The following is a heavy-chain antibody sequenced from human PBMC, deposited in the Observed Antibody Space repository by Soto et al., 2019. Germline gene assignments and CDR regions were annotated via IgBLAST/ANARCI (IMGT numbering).Heavy chain of an antibody. CDR1: GGSISTYY. CDR3: ARHSWLQLLPQY. V-gene: IGHV4-59*08. J-gene: IGHJ1*01. CDR2: FHYSGST. D-gene: IGHD5-12*01. Sequence: QVQLQESGPGLVKPSETLSLTCTVSGGSISTYYWSWIRQPPGKGLEWIGYFHYSGSTNYNPSLKSRVPMSVDTSKNQFSLKLSSVTAADTAVYYCARHSWLQLLPQYWGQGTLVTVSS.